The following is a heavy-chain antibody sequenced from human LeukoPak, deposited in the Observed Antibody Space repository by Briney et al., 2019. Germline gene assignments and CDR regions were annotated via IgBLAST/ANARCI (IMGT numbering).Heavy chain of an antibody. CDR1: GFTVSNNY. J-gene: IGHJ4*02. V-gene: IGHV3-53*01. D-gene: IGHD3-16*01. CDR2: IHSGGDT. CDR3: AKDRSGGFFDY. Sequence: GGSLRLSCAASGFTVSNNYMSWVRQAPGKGLEWVAVIHSGGDTYYPDSVKGRFTISRDNSKNTLYLQMNSLRAEDTAVYYCAKDRSGGFFDYWGQGTLVTVSS.